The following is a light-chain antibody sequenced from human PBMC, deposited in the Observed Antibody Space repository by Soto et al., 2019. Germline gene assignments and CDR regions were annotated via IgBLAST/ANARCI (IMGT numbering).Light chain of an antibody. V-gene: IGKV3-20*01. CDR3: QQYGSSRIT. CDR1: QSVSSSY. CDR2: GAS. Sequence: EIVLTQSPGTLSFSPGERATLSCRASQSVSSSYLAWYQQKPGQAPRLLIYGASSRATGIPDRFSGSGSGTDFTLTISRLEPEDFAVYYCQQYGSSRITFGPGTKVDIK. J-gene: IGKJ3*01.